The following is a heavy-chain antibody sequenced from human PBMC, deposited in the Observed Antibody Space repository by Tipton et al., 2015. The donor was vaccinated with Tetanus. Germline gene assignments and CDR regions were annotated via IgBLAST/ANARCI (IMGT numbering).Heavy chain of an antibody. J-gene: IGHJ6*02. CDR1: GYSFTSYW. CDR2: IYPGDSDT. D-gene: IGHD3-22*01. V-gene: IGHV5-51*01. Sequence: QLVQSGAEVKKPGESLKISCKGSGYSFTSYWIGWVRQMPGKGLEWMGIIYPGDSDTRYSPSFQGQVTISADKSISTAYLQWSSLKASDTAMYYCARGRGYYYDSSGYPNPDYYYGMDVWGQGTTVTVSS. CDR3: ARGRGYYYDSSGYPNPDYYYGMDV.